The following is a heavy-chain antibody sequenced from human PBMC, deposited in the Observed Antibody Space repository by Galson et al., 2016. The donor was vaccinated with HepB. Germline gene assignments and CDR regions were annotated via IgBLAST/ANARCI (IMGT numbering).Heavy chain of an antibody. CDR2: IYYSGST. CDR1: GGSISSSSYY. Sequence: LSLTCTVSGGSISSSSYYWGWIRQPPGKGLEWIGSIYYSGSTYYNPSLKSRVTISVDTSKNQFSLKLSSVTATDTAVYYCATLQVGAITKGFEIWGQGTMVTVSS. D-gene: IGHD1-26*01. J-gene: IGHJ3*02. CDR3: ATLQVGAITKGFEI. V-gene: IGHV4-39*01.